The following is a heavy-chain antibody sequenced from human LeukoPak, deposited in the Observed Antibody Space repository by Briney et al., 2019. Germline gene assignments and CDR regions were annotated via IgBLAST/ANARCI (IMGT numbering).Heavy chain of an antibody. D-gene: IGHD2-15*01. CDR1: GFTFSSYA. J-gene: IGHJ4*02. CDR2: IGGSGLAT. CDR3: ARKDGAYSSGGSCYSP. Sequence: GGSLRLSCAASGFTFSSYAMSWVRQAPGKGLEWVSAIGGSGLATYYADSAKGRFTISRDNPKNTLYLQMNTLRAEDTAVYFCARKDGAYSSGGSCYSPWGQGTLVTVSS. V-gene: IGHV3-23*01.